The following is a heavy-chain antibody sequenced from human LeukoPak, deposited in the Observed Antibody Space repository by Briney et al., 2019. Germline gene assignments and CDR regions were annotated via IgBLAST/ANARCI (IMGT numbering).Heavy chain of an antibody. CDR2: ISAYNGNT. V-gene: IGHV1-18*01. D-gene: IGHD3-10*01. J-gene: IGHJ6*02. CDR1: GYTFTSYG. Sequence: ASVNVSCKASGYTFTSYGISWVRQAPGQGLEWMGWISAYNGNTNYAQKLQGRVTMTTDTSTSTAYMELRSLRSDDTAVYYCARDAHTSSGSYWGGVDYYYGLDVWGQGTTVTVSS. CDR3: ARDAHTSSGSYWGGVDYYYGLDV.